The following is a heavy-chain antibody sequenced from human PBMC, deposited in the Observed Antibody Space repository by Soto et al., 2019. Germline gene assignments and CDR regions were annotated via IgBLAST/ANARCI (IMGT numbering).Heavy chain of an antibody. CDR2: INHSGST. CDR1: GGSLSGYY. V-gene: IGHV4-34*01. J-gene: IGHJ6*02. Sequence: PSETLSLTCAVYGGSLSGYYWSWIRQPPGKGLEWIGEINHSGSTNYNPSLKSRVTISVDTSKNQFSLKLTSVTAADTAVYYCARTTWGFHYYDRKQYDMDVWGQGTTVTVSS. D-gene: IGHD3-22*01. CDR3: ARTTWGFHYYDRKQYDMDV.